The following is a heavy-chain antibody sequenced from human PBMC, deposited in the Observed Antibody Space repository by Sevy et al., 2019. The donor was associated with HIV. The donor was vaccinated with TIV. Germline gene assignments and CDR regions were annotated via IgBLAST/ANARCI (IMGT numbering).Heavy chain of an antibody. CDR3: ARDVLYCSGGSCPGR. CDR2: ISSSSSTI. Sequence: GSLRLSCAASGFTFSSYSMNWVRQAPGKGLEWVSYISSSSSTIYYADSVKGRFTISRHNAKNSLYLQMNSLRDEDTAVYYCARDVLYCSGGSCPGRWGQGTLVTVSS. CDR1: GFTFSSYS. J-gene: IGHJ4*02. V-gene: IGHV3-48*02. D-gene: IGHD2-15*01.